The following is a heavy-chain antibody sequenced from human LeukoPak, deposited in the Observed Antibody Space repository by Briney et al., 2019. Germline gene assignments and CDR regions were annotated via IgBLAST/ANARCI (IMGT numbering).Heavy chain of an antibody. Sequence: PGGSLRLSCAASGFTFSDYYMSWIRQAPGKGLEWVSYISSSGSTIYYAASVKGRFTISRDDSKSTLYLQMNSLRVEDTALYYCAKDLKVGSIFPGTFDIWGQGAMVTVSS. D-gene: IGHD1-26*01. V-gene: IGHV3-11*01. CDR2: ISSSGSTI. CDR1: GFTFSDYY. J-gene: IGHJ3*02. CDR3: AKDLKVGSIFPGTFDI.